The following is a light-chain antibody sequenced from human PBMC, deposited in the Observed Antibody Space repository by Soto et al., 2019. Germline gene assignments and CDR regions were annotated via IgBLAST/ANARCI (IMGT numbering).Light chain of an antibody. CDR1: QGVGNW. J-gene: IGKJ3*01. Sequence: DVQMTQSPSSVSASVGDRVTITCRASQGVGNWLVWYQHKPGKAPKLLIYAASTLQSGVPSRFSGNGSGTDFTLTISSLQTEDFATYSCQQANTFPVSFGPGTKVDIK. V-gene: IGKV1D-12*01. CDR2: AAS. CDR3: QQANTFPVS.